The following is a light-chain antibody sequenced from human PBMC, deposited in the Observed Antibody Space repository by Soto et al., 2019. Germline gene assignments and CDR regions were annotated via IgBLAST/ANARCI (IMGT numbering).Light chain of an antibody. J-gene: IGKJ1*01. Sequence: DIQMTQSPSTLSASVGDRVTITCRASQSISSWLAWYQQKPGKAPKLLIYKASSLESGVPSRFSGSGSGTEFTLTISSLQPDDFATYYCQQYNSYSPKWTFGQGTKVESK. V-gene: IGKV1-5*03. CDR1: QSISSW. CDR3: QQYNSYSPKWT. CDR2: KAS.